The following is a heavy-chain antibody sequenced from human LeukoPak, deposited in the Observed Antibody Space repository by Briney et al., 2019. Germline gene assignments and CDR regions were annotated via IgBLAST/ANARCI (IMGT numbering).Heavy chain of an antibody. V-gene: IGHV3-23*01. J-gene: IGHJ4*02. CDR3: AKSRSSSSTSCYNY. CDR2: ISGSDGNT. D-gene: IGHD2-2*02. CDR1: GFTFSSYA. Sequence: GGSLRLSCAASGFTFSSYAMSWVRQAPGKGLEWVSTISGSDGNTYYADSVKGRFTISRDNSQNTLYLEMNSLRADDTAIYYCAKSRSSSSTSCYNYWGQGTLVTVSS.